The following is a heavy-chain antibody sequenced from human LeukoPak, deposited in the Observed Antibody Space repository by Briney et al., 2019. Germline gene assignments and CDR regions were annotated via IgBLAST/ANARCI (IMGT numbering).Heavy chain of an antibody. D-gene: IGHD6-13*01. CDR2: INYSGTSP. Sequence: SGGSLRLSCSASGFTFSNYAMTWVRQAAGKGLEWVSGINYSGTSPYYADSVKGRFSVSRDNSKNTLYLQMDSLRVEDTAVYFCAKGPGGSGSSSPYFDSWGQGSLVTVSS. CDR1: GFTFSNYA. CDR3: AKGPGGSGSSSPYFDS. J-gene: IGHJ4*02. V-gene: IGHV3-23*01.